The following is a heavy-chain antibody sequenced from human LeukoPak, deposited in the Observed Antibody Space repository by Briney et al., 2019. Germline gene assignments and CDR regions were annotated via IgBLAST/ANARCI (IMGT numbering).Heavy chain of an antibody. CDR3: AREQLELTLSFDP. Sequence: EASVKVSCKASGGTFSSYAISWVRQAPGQGLEWMGIINPSGGSTSYAQKFQGRVTMTRDTSTSTVYMELSSLRSEDTAVYYCAREQLELTLSFDPWGQGTLVTVSS. CDR1: GGTFSSYA. D-gene: IGHD1-7*01. V-gene: IGHV1-46*01. CDR2: INPSGGST. J-gene: IGHJ5*02.